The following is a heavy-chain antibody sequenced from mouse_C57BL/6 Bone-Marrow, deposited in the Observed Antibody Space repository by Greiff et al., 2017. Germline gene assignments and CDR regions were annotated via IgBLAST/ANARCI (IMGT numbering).Heavy chain of an antibody. Sequence: MLVESGGGLVKPGGSLKLSCAASGFTFSSYAMSWVRQTPEKRLEWVATISDGGSYTYYPDNVKGRFTISRDNAKNNLYLQMSHLKSEDTAMYYCARGESPSFDYWGQGTTLTVSS. V-gene: IGHV5-4*03. CDR1: GFTFSSYA. J-gene: IGHJ2*01. CDR2: ISDGGSYT. CDR3: ARGESPSFDY. D-gene: IGHD6-1*01.